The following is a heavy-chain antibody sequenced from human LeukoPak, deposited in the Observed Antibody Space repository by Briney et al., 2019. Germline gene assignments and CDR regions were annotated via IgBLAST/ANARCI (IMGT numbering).Heavy chain of an antibody. Sequence: PSQTLSLTCTVSGGSISSGDYYWSWIRQPPGKGLEWIGYIYYSGSTYYNPSLKSRVTISVDTSKNQFSLKLSSVTAADTAVYYCARVGGYSYGGYYYYYYMVVWGKGTTVTVSS. CDR3: ARVGGYSYGGYYYYYYMVV. CDR1: GGSISSGDYY. CDR2: IYYSGST. V-gene: IGHV4-30-4*08. D-gene: IGHD5-18*01. J-gene: IGHJ6*03.